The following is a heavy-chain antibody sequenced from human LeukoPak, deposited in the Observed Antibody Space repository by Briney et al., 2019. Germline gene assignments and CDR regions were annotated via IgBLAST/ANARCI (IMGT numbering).Heavy chain of an antibody. CDR1: GFKFSSYA. CDR3: AKVTTVTTPTYGYFDL. V-gene: IGHV3-23*01. D-gene: IGHD4-17*01. J-gene: IGHJ2*01. CDR2: ISGSGAST. Sequence: PGGSLRLSCAASGFKFSSYAMTWVRQAPGKGLEWVSAISGSGASTYYTDSVKGRFTISRDNSKNTLYLQMNSLRAEDTAVYYCAKVTTVTTPTYGYFDLWGRGTLVTVSS.